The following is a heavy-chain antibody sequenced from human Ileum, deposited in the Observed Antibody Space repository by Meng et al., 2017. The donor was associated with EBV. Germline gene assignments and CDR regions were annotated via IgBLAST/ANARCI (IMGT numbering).Heavy chain of an antibody. V-gene: IGHV4-61*03. CDR2: ILSGST. Sequence: GELRESGPGLVKPSEVMSPASTASSCSVSSGAYHWSCIRQPPGKELAWIGHILSGSTNYDPSLTIRVTISVATSKTHFSLNLTSVTAADTAVDYCAGGRAGYGGYKTWGQGTLVTVSS. D-gene: IGHD5-12*01. CDR1: SCSVSSGAYH. CDR3: AGGRAGYGGYKT. J-gene: IGHJ4*02.